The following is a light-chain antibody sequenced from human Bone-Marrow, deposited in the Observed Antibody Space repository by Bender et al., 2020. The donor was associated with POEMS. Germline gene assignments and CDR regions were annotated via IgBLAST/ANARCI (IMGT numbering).Light chain of an antibody. CDR3: SSRTSRSTLVV. J-gene: IGLJ3*02. V-gene: IGLV2-14*01. CDR2: EVI. Sequence: QSALTQPASVSGSPGQSIAISCTGTSSDVGGFDYVSWYQHHPGRAPKLLFYEVINRPPGVSNRLSAFKSGNTASLTISGLQPEDEADYYCSSRTSRSTLVVFGGGTKVTVL. CDR1: SSDVGGFDY.